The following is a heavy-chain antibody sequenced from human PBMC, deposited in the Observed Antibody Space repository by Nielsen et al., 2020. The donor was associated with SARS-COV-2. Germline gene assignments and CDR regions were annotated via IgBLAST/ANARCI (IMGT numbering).Heavy chain of an antibody. Sequence: GESLKISCAASGFTFSAHAMIWVRQAAGKGLEWVSAVSGDVAHTTYYADSVKGRFTISRDNAKNSLYLQMNSLRAEDTAVYYCAREYLGWFDPWGQGTLVTVSS. V-gene: IGHV3-69-1*01. CDR2: VSGDVAHTT. CDR1: GFTFSAHA. CDR3: AREYLGWFDP. J-gene: IGHJ5*02.